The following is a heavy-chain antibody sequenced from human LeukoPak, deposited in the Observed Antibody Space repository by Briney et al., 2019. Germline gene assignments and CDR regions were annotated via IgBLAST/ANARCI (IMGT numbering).Heavy chain of an antibody. CDR3: ARDDNGSYSHFDL. Sequence: GASVKVSCKASGYTFTSNYIHWVRQAPGQGLEWMGIINPSGGSTSYAQKFQGRVTMTRDTPTSTVYMELSSLTSEDTAVYYCARDDNGSYSHFDLWGRGTLVTVSS. CDR2: INPSGGST. D-gene: IGHD1-26*01. CDR1: GYTFTSNY. J-gene: IGHJ2*01. V-gene: IGHV1-46*01.